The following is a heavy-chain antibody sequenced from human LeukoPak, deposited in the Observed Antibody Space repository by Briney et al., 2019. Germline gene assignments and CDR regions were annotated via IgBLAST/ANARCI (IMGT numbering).Heavy chain of an antibody. CDR3: ARERRYCGSIRCRGDNWFDP. V-gene: IGHV1-18*01. CDR1: GYTFTTYG. J-gene: IGHJ5*02. Sequence: ASVKVSCKASGYTFTTYGISWVRQAPGQGLEWMGWILTYNGNTDYAQNFQGRVTMTTNTSTSTAYMELRSLRSDDTAVYYCARERRYCGSIRCRGDNWFDPWGQGTLVTVSS. D-gene: IGHD2-2*01. CDR2: ILTYNGNT.